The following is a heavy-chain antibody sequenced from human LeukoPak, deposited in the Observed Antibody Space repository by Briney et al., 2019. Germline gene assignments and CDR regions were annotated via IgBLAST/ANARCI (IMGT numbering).Heavy chain of an antibody. Sequence: GGSLRLSCAASGFTFDDYGLSWVRHAPGKGLEWVSTINWNGGSTEYADSVKGRFTISRDNAKNSLYLQMNSLRAEDTALYYCARVSDISVAAYFDYWGQGTLVTVSS. CDR2: INWNGGST. J-gene: IGHJ4*02. CDR3: ARVSDISVAAYFDY. D-gene: IGHD6-19*01. V-gene: IGHV3-20*04. CDR1: GFTFDDYG.